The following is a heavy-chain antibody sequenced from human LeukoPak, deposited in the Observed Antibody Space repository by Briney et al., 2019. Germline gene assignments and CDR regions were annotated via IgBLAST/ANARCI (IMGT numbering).Heavy chain of an antibody. J-gene: IGHJ3*02. V-gene: IGHV3-74*01. D-gene: IGHD3-10*01. CDR1: GFTFSSYW. CDR3: ARDPTVLLWFGELLEDAFDI. Sequence: GGSLRLSCAASGFTFSSYWMHWVRQAPGKGLVWVSRINSDGSSTSYADSVKGRFTISRDNAKNTLYLQMNSLRAEGTAVYCCARDPTVLLWFGELLEDAFDIWGQGTMVTVSS. CDR2: INSDGSST.